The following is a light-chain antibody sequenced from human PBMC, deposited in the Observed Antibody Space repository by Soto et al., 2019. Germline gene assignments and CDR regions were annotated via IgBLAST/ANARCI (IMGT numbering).Light chain of an antibody. CDR3: QQYGSSGT. CDR2: GAS. Sequence: TLSPGNLSVPPGGGCPLSCMASQSVSNNYVAWYQQKPGQAPRLLIYGASNRATGIPDRFSGRGSGTDFTLTISILEPEDFAVYYCQQYGSSGTFGHGTKVDI. CDR1: QSVSNNY. V-gene: IGKV3-20*01. J-gene: IGKJ1*01.